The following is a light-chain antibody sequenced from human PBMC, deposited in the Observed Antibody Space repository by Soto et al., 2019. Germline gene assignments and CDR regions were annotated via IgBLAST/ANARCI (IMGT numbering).Light chain of an antibody. CDR2: AAS. Sequence: DIQLTQSPSFLSASVGDRVTITCRASQGISSYLSWYQQKPGKAPKLLIYAASTLQSGVPSRFSGSGSGTEFTLTISSLQPEDFATYYCQQFNSYPYTFGQRTKPEIK. CDR3: QQFNSYPYT. CDR1: QGISSY. V-gene: IGKV1-9*01. J-gene: IGKJ2*01.